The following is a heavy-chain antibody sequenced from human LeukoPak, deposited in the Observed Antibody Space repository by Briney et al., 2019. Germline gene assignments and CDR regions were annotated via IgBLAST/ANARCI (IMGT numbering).Heavy chain of an antibody. V-gene: IGHV4-4*02. Sequence: SETLSLTCGVSGGSIITTNWWSFVRPPPGKVLGWIGEVHLNGATNYNPSLESRVSMSIDKSKNQLSLKLRSVTAADTATYYCTRGSGAFSPFGFWGQGTLVTVSS. D-gene: IGHD1-26*01. CDR1: GGSIITTNW. CDR2: VHLNGAT. J-gene: IGHJ4*02. CDR3: TRGSGAFSPFGF.